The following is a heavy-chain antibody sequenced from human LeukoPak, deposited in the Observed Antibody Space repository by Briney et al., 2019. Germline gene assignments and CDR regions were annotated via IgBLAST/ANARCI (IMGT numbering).Heavy chain of an antibody. CDR3: AKDIQGHYGSGSYSLNPLVAPKYYYYGMDV. D-gene: IGHD3-10*01. V-gene: IGHV3-9*01. J-gene: IGHJ6*02. Sequence: PGGSLRLSCAASGFTFDDYAMHWVRQAPGKGLEWVSGISWNSGSIGYADSVKGRFTISRDNAKNSLYLQMNSLRAEDTALYYCAKDIQGHYGSGSYSLNPLVAPKYYYYGMDVWGQGTTVTVSS. CDR2: ISWNSGSI. CDR1: GFTFDDYA.